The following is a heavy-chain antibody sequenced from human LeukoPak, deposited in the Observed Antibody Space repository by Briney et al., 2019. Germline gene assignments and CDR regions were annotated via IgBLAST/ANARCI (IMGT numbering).Heavy chain of an antibody. D-gene: IGHD3-3*01. J-gene: IGHJ4*02. CDR1: GYTFTRYD. Sequence: ASVKVSCKASGYTFTRYDINWLRQATGQEPEWMGYINPNAGKAGYAQKFQGRVTITRDTSINTVYMELSSLRSEDTAVYYCAKHYETTFDYWGQGTLVTVSS. V-gene: IGHV1-8*03. CDR2: INPNAGKA. CDR3: AKHYETTFDY.